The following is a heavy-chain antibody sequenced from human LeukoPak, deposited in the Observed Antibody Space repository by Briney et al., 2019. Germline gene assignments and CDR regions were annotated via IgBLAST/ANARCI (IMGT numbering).Heavy chain of an antibody. J-gene: IGHJ4*02. CDR3: AKDHRYSSGCAFDY. CDR1: GFTFSSYG. Sequence: QPGGSLRRSCAASGFTFSSYGRHWVRQAPGKGLEGVAFIRYDGSNKYYADSVKGRFTISRDNSKNTLYLQMNSLRAEDTAVYYCAKDHRYSSGCAFDYWGQGTLVTVSS. V-gene: IGHV3-30*02. CDR2: IRYDGSNK. D-gene: IGHD6-19*01.